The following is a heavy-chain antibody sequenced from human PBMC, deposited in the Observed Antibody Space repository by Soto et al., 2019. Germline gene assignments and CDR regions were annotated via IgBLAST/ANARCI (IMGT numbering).Heavy chain of an antibody. CDR3: AKDADVRIAAPGMSDY. CDR1: GFTFDDYA. J-gene: IGHJ4*02. Sequence: GGSLRLSCAASGFTFDDYAMHWVRQAPGKGLEWVSGISWNSGSIGYADSVKGRFTISRDNAKNSLYLQMNSLRAEDTALYYCAKDADVRIAAPGMSDYWGQGTLVTVSS. V-gene: IGHV3-9*01. CDR2: ISWNSGSI. D-gene: IGHD6-13*01.